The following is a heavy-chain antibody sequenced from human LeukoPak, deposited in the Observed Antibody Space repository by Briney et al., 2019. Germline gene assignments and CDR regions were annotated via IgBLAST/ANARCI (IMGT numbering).Heavy chain of an antibody. V-gene: IGHV4-4*07. CDR3: AGGDDILTGYYTGFDY. CDR2: IYTSGST. D-gene: IGHD3-9*01. Sequence: SETLSLTCTVSGGSISSYYWSWIRQPAGKGLEWIGRIYTSGSTNYNPSLKSRVTMSVDTSKNQFSLKLSSVTAADTAVYYCAGGDDILTGYYTGFDYWGQGTLVTVSS. J-gene: IGHJ4*02. CDR1: GGSISSYY.